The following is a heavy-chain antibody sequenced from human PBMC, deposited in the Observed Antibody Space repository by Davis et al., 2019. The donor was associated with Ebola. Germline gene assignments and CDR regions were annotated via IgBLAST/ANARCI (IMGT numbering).Heavy chain of an antibody. CDR3: ARAVTYYDFWSGYSYYYYYYMDV. J-gene: IGHJ6*03. V-gene: IGHV4-61*08. CDR1: GGSISSGGYY. Sequence: PSETLSLTCTVSGGSISSGGYYWSWIRQHPGKGLEWIGYIYYSGSTYYNPSLKSRVTISVDTSKNQFSLKLSSVTAADTAVYYCARAVTYYDFWSGYSYYYYYYMDVWGKGTTVTVSS. CDR2: IYYSGST. D-gene: IGHD3-3*01.